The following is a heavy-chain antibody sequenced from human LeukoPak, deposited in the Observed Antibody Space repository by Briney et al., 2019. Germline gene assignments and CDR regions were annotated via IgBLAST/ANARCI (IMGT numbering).Heavy chain of an antibody. CDR1: GFTFSSYW. J-gene: IGHJ6*02. Sequence: GGSLRLSCAASGFTFSSYWMHRVRQAPGKGLVWVSRINSDGSSTSYADSVKGRFTISRDNAKNTLYLQMNSLRAEDTAVYYCARDRSFYGDSYYGMDVWGQGTTVTVSS. CDR3: ARDRSFYGDSYYGMDV. CDR2: INSDGSST. D-gene: IGHD4-17*01. V-gene: IGHV3-74*01.